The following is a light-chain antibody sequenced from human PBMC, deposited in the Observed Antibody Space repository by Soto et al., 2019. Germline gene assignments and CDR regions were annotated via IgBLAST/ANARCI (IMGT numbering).Light chain of an antibody. CDR3: CSYAGSYTLVV. J-gene: IGLJ2*01. V-gene: IGLV2-11*01. Sequence: QSALTQPRSVSGSPGQSVTISCTGTSSDVGGYNYVSWYQQHPGKAPKLMIYDVSKRPSRVPDRFSGAKSGNTASLTISGLQAEDEADYYCCSYAGSYTLVVFGGGTKLTAL. CDR1: SSDVGGYNY. CDR2: DVS.